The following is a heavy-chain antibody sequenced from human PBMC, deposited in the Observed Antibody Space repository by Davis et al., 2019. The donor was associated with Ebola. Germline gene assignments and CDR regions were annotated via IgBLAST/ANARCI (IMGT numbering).Heavy chain of an antibody. Sequence: ASVKVSCKAFGYTFIYYYINWVRQTPGQGLECMGRINPKSGATTYAQRFQGRVTMTRDTSSGTAYMDLGSLKSDDTAVYHCARGPAANAPLDYWGQGTLVTVSS. CDR3: ARGPAANAPLDY. V-gene: IGHV1-2*02. CDR2: INPKSGAT. D-gene: IGHD2-2*01. J-gene: IGHJ4*02. CDR1: GYTFIYYY.